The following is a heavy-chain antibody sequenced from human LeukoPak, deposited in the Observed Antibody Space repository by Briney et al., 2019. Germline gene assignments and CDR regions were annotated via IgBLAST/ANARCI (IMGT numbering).Heavy chain of an antibody. V-gene: IGHV2-70*04. Sequence: SGPTLVNPTQTLTLTCTFSGFSLSISGVRASWIRQPPGKALEWLARIDWDDDKFYSTSLKTRLTISKDTSKNQVVLTMTNMDPVDTATYYCARSYDSSGYYYFGYWGQGTLVTVSS. CDR3: ARSYDSSGYYYFGY. J-gene: IGHJ4*02. CDR1: GFSLSISGVR. D-gene: IGHD3-22*01. CDR2: IDWDDDK.